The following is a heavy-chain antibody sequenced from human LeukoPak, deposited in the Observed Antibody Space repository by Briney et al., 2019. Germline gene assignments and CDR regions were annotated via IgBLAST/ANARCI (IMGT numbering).Heavy chain of an antibody. Sequence: GGSLRLSCAASGFTFSSYGMSWVRQAPGKGLEWVSAISGSGGSTYYAGSVKGRFTISRDNAKTSLYLQMNSLRAEDTAVYYCASGHIVVVPAAIAQDYWGQGTLVTVSS. D-gene: IGHD2-2*01. CDR2: ISGSGGST. J-gene: IGHJ4*02. V-gene: IGHV3-23*01. CDR3: ASGHIVVVPAAIAQDY. CDR1: GFTFSSYG.